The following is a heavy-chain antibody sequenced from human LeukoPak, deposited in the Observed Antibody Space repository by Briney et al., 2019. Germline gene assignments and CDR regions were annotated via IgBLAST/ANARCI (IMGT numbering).Heavy chain of an antibody. J-gene: IGHJ4*02. D-gene: IGHD3-3*01. CDR1: GFTFSSYA. V-gene: IGHV3-23*01. CDR3: AKDVAGITIFGVVTPTFDY. CDR2: ISGSGGST. Sequence: GGSLRLSCAAPGFTFSSYAMSWVRHDPGKGLEWVSGISGSGGSTYYADSVKGRFTISRDNSKNTLYLQMNSLRAEDTAVYYCAKDVAGITIFGVVTPTFDYWGQGTLVTVSS.